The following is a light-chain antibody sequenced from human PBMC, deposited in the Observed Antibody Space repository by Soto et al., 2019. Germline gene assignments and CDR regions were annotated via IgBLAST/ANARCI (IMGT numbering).Light chain of an antibody. CDR1: GSNIGSNY. V-gene: IGLV1-51*01. CDR2: DDN. Sequence: QSVLTQPPSVSAAPGQRVTISCSGSGSNIGSNYLSWYQQLPGTAPKLLLYDDNKRPSGIPDRFSGSKSGTSATLGITGFQTGDEADYYCGSWDSSLSAYVFGTGTKVTVL. J-gene: IGLJ1*01. CDR3: GSWDSSLSAYV.